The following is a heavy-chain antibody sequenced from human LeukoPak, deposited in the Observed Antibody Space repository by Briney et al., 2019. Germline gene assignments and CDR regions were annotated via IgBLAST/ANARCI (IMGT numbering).Heavy chain of an antibody. Sequence: ASVTVSCTASGYTFTSYAMHWVRQAPGQRLEWMGWINAGNGNTKYSQKFQGRVTITRDTSASTAYMELSSLRSEDTAVYYCARGRRIGAAGPIFDYWGQGTLVTVSS. CDR2: INAGNGNT. J-gene: IGHJ4*02. D-gene: IGHD6-13*01. CDR3: ARGRRIGAAGPIFDY. V-gene: IGHV1-3*01. CDR1: GYTFTSYA.